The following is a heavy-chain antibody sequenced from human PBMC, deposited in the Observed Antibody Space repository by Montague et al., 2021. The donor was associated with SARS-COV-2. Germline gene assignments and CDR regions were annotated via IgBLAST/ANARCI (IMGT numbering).Heavy chain of an antibody. J-gene: IGHJ6*02. D-gene: IGHD3-3*01. CDR1: GGSISSYY. V-gene: IGHV4-4*07. CDR3: ASGKYYDFWSGYYSHDYVSGMDV. CDR2: IHTSGGT. Sequence: SETLSLTCTVSGGSISSYYWSWIRQSAGKGLEWIGRIHTSGGTDYNPSLNSRVTMSVDTSKNQFSLKLSSVTAADTAVYYCASGKYYDFWSGYYSHDYVSGMDVWAKGPRSPSP.